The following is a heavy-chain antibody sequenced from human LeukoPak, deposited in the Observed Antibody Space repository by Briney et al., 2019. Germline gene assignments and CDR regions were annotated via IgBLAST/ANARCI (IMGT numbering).Heavy chain of an antibody. V-gene: IGHV4-34*01. CDR2: INHSGST. CDR1: GGSFSGYY. CDR3: ARLLNYDFWSGYYKYNWFDP. J-gene: IGHJ5*02. Sequence: PSETLSLACAVYGGSFSGYYWSWIRQPPGKGLEWIGEINHSGSTNYNPSLKSRVTISVDTSKNQFSLKLSSATAADTAVYYCARLLNYDFWSGYYKYNWFDPWGQGTLVTVSS. D-gene: IGHD3-3*01.